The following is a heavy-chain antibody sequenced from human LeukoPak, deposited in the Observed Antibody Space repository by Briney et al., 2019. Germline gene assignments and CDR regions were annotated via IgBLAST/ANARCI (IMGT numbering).Heavy chain of an antibody. D-gene: IGHD3-22*01. CDR3: ARETSRPAMIVVAPADY. CDR2: IGTGGDT. J-gene: IGHJ4*02. V-gene: IGHV3-47*01. Sequence: GGSLRPSCAASGFAFSSYALHWVRRAPGKGLEWVSAIGTGGDTYYADSVMGRFTISRYNATKSLYLHMNSLIAEDMAVYYCARETSRPAMIVVAPADYWGQGTLVTVSS. CDR1: GFAFSSYA.